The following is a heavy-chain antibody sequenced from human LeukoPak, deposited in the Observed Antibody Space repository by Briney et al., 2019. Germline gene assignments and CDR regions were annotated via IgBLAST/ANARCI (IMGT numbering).Heavy chain of an antibody. D-gene: IGHD1-1*01. Sequence: GGSLRLSCAASGFTFSNAWMSWVRQAPGKGLEWVGRIKSKTDGGTTDYAAPVKGRFTISRDDSKNTLYLQMNSLKTEDTAVYYCTTGLERRDLDAFDIWGQGTMVTVSS. CDR2: IKSKTDGGTT. V-gene: IGHV3-15*01. CDR3: TTGLERRDLDAFDI. CDR1: GFTFSNAW. J-gene: IGHJ3*02.